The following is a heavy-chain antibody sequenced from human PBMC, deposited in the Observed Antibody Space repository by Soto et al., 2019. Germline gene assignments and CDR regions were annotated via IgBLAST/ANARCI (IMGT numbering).Heavy chain of an antibody. Sequence: QVQLVQSGAEVKKPGASVKVSCKASGYTFTSYGISWVRQAPGQGLEWMGCNSAYNGNTNYAQKLQGRVTMTTDTSTSTAYMELRSLRSDDTTVYYCARESSGPDWRYYGMDVWGQGTTVTVS. D-gene: IGHD6-19*01. CDR1: GYTFTSYG. CDR3: ARESSGPDWRYYGMDV. V-gene: IGHV1-18*01. J-gene: IGHJ6*02. CDR2: NSAYNGNT.